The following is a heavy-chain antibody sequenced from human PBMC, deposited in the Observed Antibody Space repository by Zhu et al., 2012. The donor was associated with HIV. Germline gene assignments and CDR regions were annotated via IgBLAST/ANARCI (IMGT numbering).Heavy chain of an antibody. J-gene: IGHJ2*01. CDR2: IYHSGST. D-gene: IGHD3-10*01. V-gene: IGHV4-38-2*01. Sequence: QVQVQESGPGLVKPSETLSLTCAVSGYSISSGYYWGWIRQPPGKGLEWIGSIYHSGSTYYNPSLKSRVTISVDTSKNQFSLKLSSVTAADTAVYYCARAIYGSGYWYFDLWGLAPWSLSPQ. CDR1: GYSISSGYY. CDR3: ARAIYGSGYWYFDL.